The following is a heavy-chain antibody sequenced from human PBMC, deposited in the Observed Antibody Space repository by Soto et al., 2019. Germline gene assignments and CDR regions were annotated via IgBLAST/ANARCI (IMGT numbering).Heavy chain of an antibody. CDR3: ARSKGDYDPPDY. V-gene: IGHV4-39*07. J-gene: IGHJ4*02. CDR2: IYYSGST. CDR1: GGSISSSSHY. D-gene: IGHD4-17*01. Sequence: SETLSLTCTVSGGSISSSSHYWGWIRQPPGKGLEWIGYIYYSGSTNYNPSLKSRVTISVDTSKNQFSLKLSSVTAADTAVYYCARSKGDYDPPDYWGQGTLVTVSS.